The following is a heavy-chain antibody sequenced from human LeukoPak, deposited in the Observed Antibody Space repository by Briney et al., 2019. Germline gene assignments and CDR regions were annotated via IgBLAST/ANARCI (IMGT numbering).Heavy chain of an antibody. CDR3: ARDWSGSYLDY. Sequence: SQTLSLTCTVSGGSISSGGYYWSWIRQHPGKGLEWIGYIYYSGSTYYNPSLKSRVTISVDTCKNQFSLKLSSVTAADTAVYYCARDWSGSYLDYWGQGTLVTVSS. CDR2: IYYSGST. J-gene: IGHJ4*02. D-gene: IGHD1-26*01. V-gene: IGHV4-31*03. CDR1: GGSISSGGYY.